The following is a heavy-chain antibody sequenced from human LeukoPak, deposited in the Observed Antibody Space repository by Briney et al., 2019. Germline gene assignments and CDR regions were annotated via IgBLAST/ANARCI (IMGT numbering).Heavy chain of an antibody. D-gene: IGHD2-2*02. CDR1: GGSINNYY. J-gene: IGHJ4*02. Sequence: SSETLSLTCTVSGGSINNYYWSWIRQPPGKGLEWIGYIYYSGSTNYNPSLKSRVTISLDTSKNQFSLKLSSVTAADTAVYYCARQVVPAAIHSQSYFDYWGQGTLVTVSS. CDR2: IYYSGST. V-gene: IGHV4-59*08. CDR3: ARQVVPAAIHSQSYFDY.